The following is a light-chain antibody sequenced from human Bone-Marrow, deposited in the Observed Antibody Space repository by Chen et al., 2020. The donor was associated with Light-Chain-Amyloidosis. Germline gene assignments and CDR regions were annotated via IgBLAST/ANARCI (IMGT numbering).Light chain of an antibody. Sequence: SYELTQPPSVSVSPGQMARITCSGDDLPTKYAYWYQQKPGQAPMLVIHRDTERPSGISERFSGSSSGTTATLTISGVQAEDEADYHCQSADSSGTYEVIFGGGTKLTVL. J-gene: IGLJ2*01. V-gene: IGLV3-25*03. CDR1: DLPTKY. CDR2: RDT. CDR3: QSADSSGTYEVI.